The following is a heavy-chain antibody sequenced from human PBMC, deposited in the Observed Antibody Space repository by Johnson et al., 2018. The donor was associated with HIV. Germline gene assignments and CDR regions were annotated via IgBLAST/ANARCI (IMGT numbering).Heavy chain of an antibody. CDR1: GFTFSSYW. CDR2: IKQDGSEK. D-gene: IGHD5-18*01. Sequence: VQLVESGGGVVQPGRSLRLSCAASGFTFSSYWMTWVRQAPGKGLEWVANIKQDGSEKYYVDSVKGRFTISRDNSKNTLYLQMNSLRAEDTAVYYCARAYSYGAFDIWGLGTKVTVSS. V-gene: IGHV3-7*01. CDR3: ARAYSYGAFDI. J-gene: IGHJ3*02.